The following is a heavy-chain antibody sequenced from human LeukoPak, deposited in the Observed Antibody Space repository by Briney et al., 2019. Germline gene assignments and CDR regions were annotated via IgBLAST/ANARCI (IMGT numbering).Heavy chain of an antibody. D-gene: IGHD3-9*01. V-gene: IGHV1-8*01. CDR1: GYTFTSYD. CDR2: MNPNSGNT. CDR3: ARGGGYDILTGGGMDV. J-gene: IGHJ6*02. Sequence: GASVKVSCKASGYTFTSYDINWVRQATGQGLEWMGWMNPNSGNTGYAQKFQGRVTMTRNTSISTAYMELSGLRSEDTAVYYCARGGGYDILTGGGMDVWGQGTMVTVSS.